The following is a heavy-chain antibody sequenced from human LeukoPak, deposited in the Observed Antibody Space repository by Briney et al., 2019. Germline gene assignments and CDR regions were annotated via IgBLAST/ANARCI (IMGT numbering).Heavy chain of an antibody. V-gene: IGHV4-39*07. CDR1: GGSISSSSYY. J-gene: IGHJ3*02. CDR2: IYYSGST. D-gene: IGHD6-13*01. CDR3: ARVPPPEYSSSWYGWDAFDI. Sequence: SETLSLTCTVSGGSISSSSYYWGWIRQPPGKGLEWIGSIYYSGSTYYNPSLKSRVTISVDTSKNQFSLKLSSVTAADTAVYYCARVPPPEYSSSWYGWDAFDIWGQGTMVTVSS.